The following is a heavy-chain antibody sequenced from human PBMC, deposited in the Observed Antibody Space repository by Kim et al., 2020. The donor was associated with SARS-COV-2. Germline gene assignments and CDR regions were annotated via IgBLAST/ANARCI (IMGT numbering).Heavy chain of an antibody. V-gene: IGHV4-59*13. J-gene: IGHJ2*01. CDR2: IYYSGST. D-gene: IGHD6-19*01. CDR3: ARLIAVAGIWAGHRGYWYFDL. Sequence: SETLSLTCTVSGGSISSYYWSWIRQPPGKGLEWIGYIYYSGSTNYNPSLKSRVTISVDTSKNQFSLKLSSVTAADTAVYYCARLIAVAGIWAGHRGYWYFDLWGRGTLVTVSS. CDR1: GGSISSYY.